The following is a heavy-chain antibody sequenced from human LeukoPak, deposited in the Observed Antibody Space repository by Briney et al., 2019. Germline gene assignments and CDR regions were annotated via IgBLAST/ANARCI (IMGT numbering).Heavy chain of an antibody. J-gene: IGHJ6*03. D-gene: IGHD2/OR15-2a*01. CDR2: ISSSSSTI. Sequence: GGSLRLSCAASGFTFSSYSMNWVRQAPGKGLEWVSYISSSSSTIYYADSVKGRFTISRDNAKNSLYLQMNSLRAEDTAVYYCARDPGSIIRAPYYMDVWGKGTTVTVSS. CDR3: ARDPGSIIRAPYYMDV. V-gene: IGHV3-48*01. CDR1: GFTFSSYS.